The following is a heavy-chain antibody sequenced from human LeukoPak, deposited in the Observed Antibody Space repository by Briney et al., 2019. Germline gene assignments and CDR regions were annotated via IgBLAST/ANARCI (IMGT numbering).Heavy chain of an antibody. CDR1: GFIFSSYG. D-gene: IGHD3-10*02. CDR2: IRSDGSNK. J-gene: IGHJ6*04. V-gene: IGHV3-30*02. CDR3: AELGITMIGGV. Sequence: AGGSLRLSCAASGFIFSSYGMHWVRQAPGKGLEWVAFIRSDGSNKYYADSVKGRFTISRDNSKNTLYLQMNSLRAEDTAVYYCAELGITMIGGVWGKGTTVTVSS.